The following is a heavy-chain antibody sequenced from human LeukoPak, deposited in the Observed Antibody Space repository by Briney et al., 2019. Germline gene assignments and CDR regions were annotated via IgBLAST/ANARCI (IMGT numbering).Heavy chain of an antibody. J-gene: IGHJ6*02. Sequence: PGGSLRLSCAASGCTVSSNFMTWVRQAPGKGLGWVSVIYSGGSTYYADSVKGRFTISRDNSKNTLYLQMNSLRAEDTAVYYCARGGGSPYYYYGMDVWGQGTTVTVSS. V-gene: IGHV3-53*01. D-gene: IGHD1-26*01. CDR1: GCTVSSNF. CDR3: ARGGGSPYYYYGMDV. CDR2: IYSGGST.